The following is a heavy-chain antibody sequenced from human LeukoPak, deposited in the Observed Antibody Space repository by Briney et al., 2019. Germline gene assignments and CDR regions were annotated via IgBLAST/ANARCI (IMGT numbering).Heavy chain of an antibody. V-gene: IGHV3-53*01. CDR2: IYSGGST. CDR3: ARVNTPPHYYFDY. J-gene: IGHJ4*02. CDR1: GFTFNNSW. Sequence: PGGSLRLSCEASGFTFNNSWMSWVRQAPGKRLEWVSVIYSGGSTYYADSVKGRFTISRDDSKNTLYLQMNSLRAEDTAVYHCARVNTPPHYYFDYWGQGTLVTVSS.